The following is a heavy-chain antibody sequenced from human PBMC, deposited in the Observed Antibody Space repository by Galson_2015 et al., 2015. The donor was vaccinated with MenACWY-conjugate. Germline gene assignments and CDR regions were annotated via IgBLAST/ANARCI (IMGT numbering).Heavy chain of an antibody. CDR3: AKQPEGFFWFDP. Sequence: SLRLSCAASGFTFSSYAMSWVRQAPGKGLEWVSAISGSGGSTYYADSVKGRFTISRDNSKNTLYLQMNSLRAEDTAVYYCAKQPEGFFWFDPWGQGTLVTVSS. D-gene: IGHD1-14*01. CDR2: ISGSGGST. CDR1: GFTFSSYA. J-gene: IGHJ5*02. V-gene: IGHV3-23*01.